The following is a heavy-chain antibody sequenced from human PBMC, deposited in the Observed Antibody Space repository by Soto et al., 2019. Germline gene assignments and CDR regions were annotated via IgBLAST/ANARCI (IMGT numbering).Heavy chain of an antibody. CDR1: GGSISSSSYY. Sequence: QLQLQESGPGLVKPSETLSLTCTVSGGSISSSSYYWGWIRQPPGKGLEWIGSIYYSGSTYYNPSLKSRVTISVDTSKNQFSLKLSSVTAADTAVYYCARGLYDYGAFDIWGQGTMVTVSS. CDR3: ARGLYDYGAFDI. CDR2: IYYSGST. D-gene: IGHD3-10*01. J-gene: IGHJ3*02. V-gene: IGHV4-39*01.